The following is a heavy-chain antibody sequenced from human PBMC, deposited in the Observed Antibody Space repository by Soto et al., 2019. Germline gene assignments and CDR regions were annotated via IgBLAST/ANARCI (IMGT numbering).Heavy chain of an antibody. J-gene: IGHJ4*02. Sequence: GSLRLSCAASGFTFSSYAISLVRQAPVNGLEFVSASSGIFGSTYYADSVKGRFTISRDNSKNTLYLQMKSLRAHYTAVYYFAKDSSAWYQFDYWGQGTLVTVSS. V-gene: IGHV3-23*01. CDR2: SSGIFGST. CDR1: GFTFSSYA. D-gene: IGHD6-19*01. CDR3: AKDSSAWYQFDY.